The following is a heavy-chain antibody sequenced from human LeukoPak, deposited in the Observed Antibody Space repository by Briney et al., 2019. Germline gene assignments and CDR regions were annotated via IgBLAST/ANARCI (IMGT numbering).Heavy chain of an antibody. J-gene: IGHJ5*01. V-gene: IGHV5-51*01. D-gene: IGHD2-15*01. CDR2: VCPGDSHT. Sequence: GESLQISCQGSGYSFTNNWIGWVRHMPGKGLDWMAIVCPGDSHTKYNPSFQGQVTISADKSSSTAYLQWISLRASDTAIYYCVRTPACSSGSCYPNWFDSWGQGTLVTVSS. CDR3: VRTPACSSGSCYPNWFDS. CDR1: GYSFTNNW.